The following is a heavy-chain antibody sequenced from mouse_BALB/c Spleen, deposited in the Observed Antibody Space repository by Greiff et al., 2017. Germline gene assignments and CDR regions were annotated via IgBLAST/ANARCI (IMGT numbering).Heavy chain of an antibody. D-gene: IGHD2-4*01. Sequence: VQLQQPGAELVKPGASVKLSCKASGYTFTSYYMYWVKQRPGQGLEWIGGINPSNGGTNFNEKFKSKATLTVDKSSSTAYMQLSSLTSEDSAVYYCTRSTMITTGGHYYAMDYWGQGTSVTVSS. V-gene: IGHV1S81*02. J-gene: IGHJ4*01. CDR2: INPSNGGT. CDR1: GYTFTSYY. CDR3: TRSTMITTGGHYYAMDY.